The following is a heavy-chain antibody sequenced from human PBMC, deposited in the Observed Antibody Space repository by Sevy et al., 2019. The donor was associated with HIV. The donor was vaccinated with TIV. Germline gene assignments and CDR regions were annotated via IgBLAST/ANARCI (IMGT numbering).Heavy chain of an antibody. CDR1: GFTFSSYW. Sequence: GGSLRLSCAASGFTFSSYWMSWVRQAPGKGLEWVANIKQDGSEKYYVDSVKGRFTISRDNAKNSLYLQMNSLGAEDTAVYYCASLAAVDAFDIWGQGTMVTVSS. J-gene: IGHJ3*02. D-gene: IGHD6-19*01. CDR2: IKQDGSEK. CDR3: ASLAAVDAFDI. V-gene: IGHV3-7*01.